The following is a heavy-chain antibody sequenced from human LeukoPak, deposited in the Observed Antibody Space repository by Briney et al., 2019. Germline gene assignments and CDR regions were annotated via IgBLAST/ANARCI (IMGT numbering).Heavy chain of an antibody. CDR3: AKEGYCSGDNCYAY. Sequence: GGSLRFSCAASGFTFSSYAMSWVRQAPGKGLEWVSVISGSGGSTYYADSVKGRFTISRDTSKNTLYLQMNSLRAEDTAVYYCAKEGYCSGDNCYAYWGQGTLVTVSS. D-gene: IGHD2-15*01. V-gene: IGHV3-23*01. J-gene: IGHJ4*02. CDR2: ISGSGGST. CDR1: GFTFSSYA.